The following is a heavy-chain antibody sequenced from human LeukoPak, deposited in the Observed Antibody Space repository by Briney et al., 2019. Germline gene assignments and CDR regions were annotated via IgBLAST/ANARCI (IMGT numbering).Heavy chain of an antibody. J-gene: IGHJ4*02. D-gene: IGHD1-26*01. V-gene: IGHV3-30*02. CDR3: AKCIGGAPYYFDY. Sequence: GGSLRLSCAASGFTFSSYGMHWGRQAPGKGLERVAFIRYDGSNKYYADSVKGRFTISRDNSKNTLYLQMNSLRAEDTAVYYCAKCIGGAPYYFDYWGQGTLVTVSS. CDR2: IRYDGSNK. CDR1: GFTFSSYG.